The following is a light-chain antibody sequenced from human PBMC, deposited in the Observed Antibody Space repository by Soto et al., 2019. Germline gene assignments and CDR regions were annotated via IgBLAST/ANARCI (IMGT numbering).Light chain of an antibody. J-gene: IGKJ5*01. CDR1: QSVTTY. Sequence: EIVLTQSPATLSLSPGERATLSCRARQSVTTYLAWYQQKPGQAPRLLISDASNRATGIPPRFSVSRSGTDFTLTISSLEPEDFAVYYCQQRSKWPITFGQGTRLEIK. CDR3: QQRSKWPIT. CDR2: DAS. V-gene: IGKV3-11*01.